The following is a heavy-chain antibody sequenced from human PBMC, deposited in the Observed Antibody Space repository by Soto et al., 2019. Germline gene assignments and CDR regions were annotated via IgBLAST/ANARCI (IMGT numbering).Heavy chain of an antibody. CDR3: ARDKITGLFDY. D-gene: IGHD2-8*02. J-gene: IGHJ4*02. Sequence: QVQLQQWGAGLLKPSETLSLTCAVYGGSFSGYYWTWIRQPPGTGLEWIGEINHSGSTNYNPSLKSRVTISVDTSKNQFSLKLTSVIAPDTAVYYCARDKITGLFDYWGQGTLVTVSS. CDR1: GGSFSGYY. V-gene: IGHV4-34*01. CDR2: INHSGST.